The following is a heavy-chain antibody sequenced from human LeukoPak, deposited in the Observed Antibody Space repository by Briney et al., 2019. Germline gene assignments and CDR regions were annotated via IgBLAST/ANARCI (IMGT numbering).Heavy chain of an antibody. V-gene: IGHV3-30*18. Sequence: GGSLRLSCAASGFTFSSYGMHWVRQAPGKGLEWVAVISYDGSNKYYADSVKGRFTISRDNSKNTLYLQMNSLRAEDTAVYYCAKSTKSYPDYWGQGTLVTASS. CDR1: GFTFSSYG. CDR3: AKSTKSYPDY. CDR2: ISYDGSNK. D-gene: IGHD2-2*01. J-gene: IGHJ4*02.